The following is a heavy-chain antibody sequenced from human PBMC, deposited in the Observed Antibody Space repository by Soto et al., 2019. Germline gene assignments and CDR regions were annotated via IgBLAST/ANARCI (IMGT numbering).Heavy chain of an antibody. CDR2: ISYDGSNK. D-gene: IGHD5-18*01. CDR1: GFTFSSYG. CDR3: AKDPLDTAIVDNYYGMDV. J-gene: IGHJ6*02. V-gene: IGHV3-30*18. Sequence: GGSLRLSCAASGFTFSSYGMHWVRQAPGKGLEWVAVISYDGSNKYYADSVEGRFTTSRDNSKNMLYLQMNSLRAEDTAVYYCAKDPLDTAIVDNYYGMDVWGQGIMVT.